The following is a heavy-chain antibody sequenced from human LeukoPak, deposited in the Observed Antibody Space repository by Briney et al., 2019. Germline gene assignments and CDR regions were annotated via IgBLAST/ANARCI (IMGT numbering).Heavy chain of an antibody. Sequence: ASVKVSCKASGGTFSSYAISWVRQAPGQGLEWMGGIIPIFGTANYAQKFQGRVTITADESTSTAYMELGSLRSEDTAVYYCARVGSSGRLFDYWGQGTLVTVSS. CDR1: GGTFSSYA. CDR2: IIPIFGTA. V-gene: IGHV1-69*13. D-gene: IGHD6-19*01. CDR3: ARVGSSGRLFDY. J-gene: IGHJ4*02.